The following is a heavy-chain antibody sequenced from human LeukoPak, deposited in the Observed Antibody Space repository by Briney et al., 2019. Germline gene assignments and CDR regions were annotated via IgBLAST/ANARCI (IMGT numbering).Heavy chain of an antibody. CDR2: IIPIFGTA. CDR1: GGTFSSYA. CDR3: ARGDRMVATGLAYYYYYYYYMDV. D-gene: IGHD5-12*01. V-gene: IGHV1-69*06. J-gene: IGHJ6*03. Sequence: SVKVSCKASGGTFSSYAISWVRQAPGQGLEWMGGIIPIFGTANYAQKFQGRVTITADKSTSTAYMELSSLRSEDTAVYYCARGDRMVATGLAYYYYYYYYMDVWGKGTTVTVSS.